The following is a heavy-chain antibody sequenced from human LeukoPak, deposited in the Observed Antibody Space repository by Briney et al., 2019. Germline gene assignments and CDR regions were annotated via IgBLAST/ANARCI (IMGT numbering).Heavy chain of an antibody. D-gene: IGHD3/OR15-3a*01. J-gene: IGHJ3*02. V-gene: IGHV1-2*04. Sequence: ASVKVSCKASGYTFTGYYMHWVRQAPGQGLEWMGWINPNSGGTNYAQKFQGWVTMTRDTSISTAYMEVNSLRSDDTAVYFCVKDLRPDDFWTGHPAFEIWGQGTMVTVSS. CDR2: INPNSGGT. CDR3: VKDLRPDDFWTGHPAFEI. CDR1: GYTFTGYY.